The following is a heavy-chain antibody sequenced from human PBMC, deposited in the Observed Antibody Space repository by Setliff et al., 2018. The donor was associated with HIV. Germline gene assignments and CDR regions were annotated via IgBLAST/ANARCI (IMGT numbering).Heavy chain of an antibody. V-gene: IGHV3-30*02. J-gene: IGHJ3*01. Sequence: VGSLRLSCVASGFMFSDFGMHWVRQAPGKGLEWLAFAAFDGRNQIHAESVEGRVTISRDNAKNTLYLQLHSLRAEDAAVYYCAKSLSSGFALDALDFRGQGTKVTVSS. D-gene: IGHD3-22*01. CDR2: AAFDGRNQ. CDR3: AKSLSSGFALDALDF. CDR1: GFMFSDFG.